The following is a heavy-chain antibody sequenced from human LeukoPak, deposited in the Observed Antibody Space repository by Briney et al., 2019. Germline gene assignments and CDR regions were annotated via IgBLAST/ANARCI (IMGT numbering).Heavy chain of an antibody. Sequence: GASLKISCKGSGYSFTSYWIGWVRQIPGKGLEWMGIIYPGDSDTRYSPSFQGQVTISADKSISTPYLQWSSLKASDTAMYYCARLSSGWFRSAFDIWGQGTMVTVSS. J-gene: IGHJ3*02. CDR1: GYSFTSYW. V-gene: IGHV5-51*01. D-gene: IGHD6-19*01. CDR2: IYPGDSDT. CDR3: ARLSSGWFRSAFDI.